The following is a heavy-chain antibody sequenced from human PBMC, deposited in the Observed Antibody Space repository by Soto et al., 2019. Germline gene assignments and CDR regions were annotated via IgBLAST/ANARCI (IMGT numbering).Heavy chain of an antibody. Sequence: GGSLRLSCTASGFTVGDYAMSWFRQAPGKGLEWVGFIRSKAYGGTTEYAASVKGRFTISRDDSKSIAYLQMNSLKTEDTAVYYCTRDETRFGYWGQGTLVPSPQ. J-gene: IGHJ4*02. CDR2: IRSKAYGGTT. CDR3: TRDETRFGY. CDR1: GFTVGDYA. V-gene: IGHV3-49*03.